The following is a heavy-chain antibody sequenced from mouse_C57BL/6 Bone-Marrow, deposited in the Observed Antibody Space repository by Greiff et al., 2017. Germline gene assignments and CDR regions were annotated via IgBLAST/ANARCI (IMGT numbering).Heavy chain of an antibody. CDR3: ARGPDYLYYFDY. Sequence: QVQLQQPGAELVKPGASVKLSCKASGYTFTSYWMQWVKQRPGQGLEWIGEIDPSDSYTNYNQKFKGKATLTVDTSSRTAYLQLSSLTSEDSAVYYCARGPDYLYYFDYWGQGTTLTVSS. J-gene: IGHJ2*01. V-gene: IGHV1-50*01. D-gene: IGHD2-4*01. CDR2: IDPSDSYT. CDR1: GYTFTSYW.